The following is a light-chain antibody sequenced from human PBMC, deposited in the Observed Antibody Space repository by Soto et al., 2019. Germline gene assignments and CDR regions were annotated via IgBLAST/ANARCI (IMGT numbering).Light chain of an antibody. Sequence: IQLTQSPSSLSASVGVRITITCRASQGISSYLAWYQQKPGKAPKLLIYAASTLQSGVPSRFSGSGSGTDFTLTISSLQPEDFATYYCQQLNTYPSFTFGPGTKVDIK. J-gene: IGKJ3*01. V-gene: IGKV1-9*01. CDR3: QQLNTYPSFT. CDR1: QGISSY. CDR2: AAS.